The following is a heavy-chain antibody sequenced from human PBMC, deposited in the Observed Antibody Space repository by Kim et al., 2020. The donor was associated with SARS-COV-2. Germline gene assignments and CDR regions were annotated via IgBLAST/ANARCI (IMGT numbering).Heavy chain of an antibody. CDR3: ARPGTAMVFGGDDWVGWWAAIAGVDP. J-gene: IGHJ5*02. CDR1: GGSISSSSYY. D-gene: IGHD5-18*01. V-gene: IGHV4-39*01. CDR2: IYYSGST. Sequence: SETLSLTCTVSGGSISSSSYYWGWIRQPPGKGLEWIGSIYYSGSTYYNPSLKSRVTISVDTSKNQFSLKLSSVTAADTAVYYCARPGTAMVFGGDDWVGWWAAIAGVDPWGQGTLVTVSS.